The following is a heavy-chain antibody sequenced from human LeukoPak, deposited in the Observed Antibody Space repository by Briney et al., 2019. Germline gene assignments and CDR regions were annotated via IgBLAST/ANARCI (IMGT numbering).Heavy chain of an antibody. CDR2: IYYSGST. J-gene: IGHJ6*02. CDR3: ASTDYYGSGSPEYYYYGMDV. V-gene: IGHV4-59*01. D-gene: IGHD3-10*01. Sequence: SETLSLTCTVSGGSFSSYYWSWIRQPPGKGLEWIGYIYYSGSTNYNPSLKSRVTISVDTSKNQFSLKLSSVTAADTAVYYCASTDYYGSGSPEYYYYGMDVWGQGTTVTVSS. CDR1: GGSFSSYY.